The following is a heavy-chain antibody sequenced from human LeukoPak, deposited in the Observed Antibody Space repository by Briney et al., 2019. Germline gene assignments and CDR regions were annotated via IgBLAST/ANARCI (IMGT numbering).Heavy chain of an antibody. Sequence: SQTLSLTCTVSGRSISSGSYYWGWIRQPAGKGLEWIGRIDTSGSTNYNPSLKSLLTISVDTSKNQFSLKLSSVTAADTAVYYCARAGVVVAGAFDIWGQGTMVTVSS. V-gene: IGHV4-61*02. CDR2: IDTSGST. CDR3: ARAGVVVAGAFDI. CDR1: GRSISSGSYY. J-gene: IGHJ3*02. D-gene: IGHD2-21*01.